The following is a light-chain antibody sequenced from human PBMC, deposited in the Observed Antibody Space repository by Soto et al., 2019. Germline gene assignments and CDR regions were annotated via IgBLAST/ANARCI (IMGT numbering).Light chain of an antibody. CDR1: QRLTSSY. CDR2: GVS. Sequence: EAVSTQSPCTLSLSPGENATLSCRASQRLTSSYLAWYQQRPGQAPSRLIYGVSSRATGIPDRFSGSGSGTDFTLTITRLEPEDFAVYYCQHYGYSLWTFGQGTKVDVK. CDR3: QHYGYSLWT. V-gene: IGKV3-20*01. J-gene: IGKJ1*01.